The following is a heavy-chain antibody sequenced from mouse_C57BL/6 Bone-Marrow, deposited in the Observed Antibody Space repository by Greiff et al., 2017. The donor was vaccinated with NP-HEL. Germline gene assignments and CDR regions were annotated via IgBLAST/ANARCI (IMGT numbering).Heavy chain of an antibody. J-gene: IGHJ2*01. CDR1: GFTFSSYG. V-gene: IGHV5-6*01. D-gene: IGHD1-1*01. CDR2: ISSGGSYT. CDR3: ARQDTTVVNFDY. Sequence: EVKLVESGGDLVKPGGSLKLSCAASGFTFSSYGMSWVRQTPDKRLEWVATISSGGSYTYYPDSVKGRFTISRDNAKNTLYLQMSSLKSEDTAMYYCARQDTTVVNFDYWGQGTTLTVSS.